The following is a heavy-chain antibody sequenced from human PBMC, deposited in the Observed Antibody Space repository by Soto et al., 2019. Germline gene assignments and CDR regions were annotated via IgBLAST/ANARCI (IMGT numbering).Heavy chain of an antibody. D-gene: IGHD3-3*01. J-gene: IGHJ6*02. CDR3: AIGNYDFWSGPQTTHYGMDV. V-gene: IGHV1-2*02. Sequence: GASVKVSCKASGYTFTGYYMHWVRQAPGQGLEWMGWINPNSGGTNYAQKFQGRVTMTRDTSISTAYMELSRLRSDDTAVYYCAIGNYDFWSGPQTTHYGMDVWGQGTTVTVSS. CDR2: INPNSGGT. CDR1: GYTFTGYY.